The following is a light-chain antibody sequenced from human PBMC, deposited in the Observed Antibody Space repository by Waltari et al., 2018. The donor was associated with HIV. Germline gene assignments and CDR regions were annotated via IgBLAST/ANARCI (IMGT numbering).Light chain of an antibody. Sequence: QSELTQPPSASGTPGQRVTISCSGSSSNIGSYTVNWYQQLPGTAPKLLIYANQQRPAGVPYRFSGSQSDTSASLAIGGLQSEDEADYYCATWDASLSGPVFGGGTKLTVL. V-gene: IGLV1-44*01. CDR1: SSNIGSYT. J-gene: IGLJ2*01. CDR2: ANQ. CDR3: ATWDASLSGPV.